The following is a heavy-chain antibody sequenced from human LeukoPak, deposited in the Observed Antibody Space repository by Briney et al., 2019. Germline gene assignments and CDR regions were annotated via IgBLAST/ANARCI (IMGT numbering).Heavy chain of an antibody. V-gene: IGHV3-30*04. CDR2: ISYDENNK. J-gene: IGHJ4*02. CDR1: GFTFSSYA. D-gene: IGHD3-10*01. CDR3: ARAGGTIVRGLDY. Sequence: SGGSLRLSCAASGFTFSSYAMHWVRQAPGKGLEWMAVISYDENNKYYADSAKGRFTISGDNSKNTLYLQINSLGAEDTAAYYCARAGGTIVRGLDYWGQGTLVTVSS.